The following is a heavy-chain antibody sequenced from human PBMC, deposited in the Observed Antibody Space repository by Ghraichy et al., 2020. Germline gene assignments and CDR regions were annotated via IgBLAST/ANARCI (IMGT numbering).Heavy chain of an antibody. D-gene: IGHD4-17*01. CDR3: ARLRGTVTNFDY. CDR2: IKQDGSEN. Sequence: GGSLRLSCAASGFTFGNCWMRWVRQAPGKGLEWVANIKQDGSENYYVDSVKGRFTISRDNAKSSLYLQMNSLRAEDTAVYYCARLRGTVTNFDYWGQGTLVTVSS. J-gene: IGHJ4*02. V-gene: IGHV3-7*01. CDR1: GFTFGNCW.